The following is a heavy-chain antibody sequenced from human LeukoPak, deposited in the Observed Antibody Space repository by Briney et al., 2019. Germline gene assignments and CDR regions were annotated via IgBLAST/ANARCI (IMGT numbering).Heavy chain of an antibody. V-gene: IGHV3-33*06. J-gene: IGHJ4*02. Sequence: GRSLRLSCAASGFTFSSYGMHWVRQAPAKGLEWVAIIWYDGSNKYYADSVKGRFTISRDNSKNTLYLQMNSLRAEDTAVYYCAKGIAAAGTGYNYWGQGTLVTVSS. CDR1: GFTFSSYG. CDR2: IWYDGSNK. CDR3: AKGIAAAGTGYNY. D-gene: IGHD6-13*01.